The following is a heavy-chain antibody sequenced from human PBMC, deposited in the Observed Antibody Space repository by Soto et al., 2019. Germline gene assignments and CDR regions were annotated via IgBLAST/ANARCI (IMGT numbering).Heavy chain of an antibody. Sequence: ASVKVSCKASGYTFTGYYMHWVRQAPGQGLEWMGWINPNSGGTNYAQKFQGWVTMTRDTSISTAYMELSRLRSDDTAVYYCARDHVDIVATIRATGGMDVWGQGTTVTVSS. J-gene: IGHJ6*02. D-gene: IGHD5-12*01. CDR1: GYTFTGYY. V-gene: IGHV1-2*04. CDR3: ARDHVDIVATIRATGGMDV. CDR2: INPNSGGT.